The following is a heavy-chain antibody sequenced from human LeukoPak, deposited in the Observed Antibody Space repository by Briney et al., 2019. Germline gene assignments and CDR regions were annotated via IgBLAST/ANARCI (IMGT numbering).Heavy chain of an antibody. CDR1: GFTFSSYG. CDR2: IWYDGSNK. Sequence: GGSLRLSCAASGFTFSSYGMHWVRQAPGKGLEWVAVIWYDGSNKYYADSVKGRFTISRDNSKNTLYLQMNSLRAEDTAVYYCARDLAANSWYNYYYYGMDVWGQGTTVTVSS. V-gene: IGHV3-33*01. D-gene: IGHD6-13*01. CDR3: ARDLAANSWYNYYYYGMDV. J-gene: IGHJ6*02.